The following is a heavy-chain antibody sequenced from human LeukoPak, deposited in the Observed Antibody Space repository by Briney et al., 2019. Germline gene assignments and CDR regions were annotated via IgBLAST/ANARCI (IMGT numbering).Heavy chain of an antibody. CDR3: ARDRGTTVTYYYFDY. Sequence: GGSLRLSCAASGFTFSSYSMNWVRQAPGKGLEWVSSISSSSSYIYYADSVKGRFTISRDNAKNSLYLQMNSLRAEDTAVYYCARDRGTTVTYYYFDYWGQGTLVTVSS. CDR1: GFTFSSYS. J-gene: IGHJ4*02. CDR2: ISSSSSYI. D-gene: IGHD4-17*01. V-gene: IGHV3-21*01.